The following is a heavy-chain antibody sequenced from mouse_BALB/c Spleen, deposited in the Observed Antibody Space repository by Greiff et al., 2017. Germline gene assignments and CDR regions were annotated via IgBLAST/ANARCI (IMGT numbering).Heavy chain of an antibody. J-gene: IGHJ3*01. CDR1: GFTFSDYY. V-gene: IGHV5-4*02. CDR2: ISDGGSYT. CDR3: ARDLHYYGSSYGGFAY. Sequence: DVQLVESGGGLVKPGGSLKLSCAASGFTFSDYYMYWVRQTPEKRLEWVATISDGGSYTYYPDSVKGRFTISRDNAKNNLYLQMSSLKSEDTAMYYCARDLHYYGSSYGGFAYWGQGTLVTVSA. D-gene: IGHD1-1*01.